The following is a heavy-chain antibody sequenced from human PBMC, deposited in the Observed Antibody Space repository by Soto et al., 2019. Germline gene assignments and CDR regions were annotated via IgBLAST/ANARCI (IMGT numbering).Heavy chain of an antibody. CDR3: AKDILGFGVVIGDAFDI. CDR2: ISWNSGSI. D-gene: IGHD3-3*01. J-gene: IGHJ3*02. CDR1: GFTFDDYA. Sequence: GGSLRLSCAASGFTFDDYAMHWVRQAPGKGLEWVSGISWNSGSIGYADSVKGRFTISRDNAKNSLYLQMNSLRAEDTALYYCAKDILGFGVVIGDAFDIWGQGTMVTVSS. V-gene: IGHV3-9*01.